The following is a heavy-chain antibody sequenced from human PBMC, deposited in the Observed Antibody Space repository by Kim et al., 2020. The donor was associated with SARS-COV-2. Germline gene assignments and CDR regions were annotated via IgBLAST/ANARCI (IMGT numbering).Heavy chain of an antibody. Sequence: GGSLRLSCAPSGFSVRNSYLSWVRQAPGKGLEWVSLIYSGGRTFYADSVRGRFTLSKDNSKDTLYLTMNGLGAEDTAVYYCARAGYYDSSGHYFDFPFDVWGQGTLVTVSS. CDR2: IYSGGRT. D-gene: IGHD3-22*01. J-gene: IGHJ4*02. CDR1: GFSVRNSY. V-gene: IGHV3-66*01. CDR3: ARAGYYDSSGHYFDFPFDV.